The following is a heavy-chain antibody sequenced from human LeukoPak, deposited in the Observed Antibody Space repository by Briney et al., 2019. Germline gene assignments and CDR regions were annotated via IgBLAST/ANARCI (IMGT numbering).Heavy chain of an antibody. CDR1: GGTFSSYA. Sequence: SCKASGGTFSSYAMHWVRQAPGKGLEWVAVISYDGSNKYYADSVKGRFTISRDNSKNTLYLQMNSLRAEDTAVYYCARAVGYCSGGSCYALGYWGQGTLVTVSS. CDR3: ARAVGYCSGGSCYALGY. D-gene: IGHD2-15*01. J-gene: IGHJ4*02. V-gene: IGHV3-30-3*01. CDR2: ISYDGSNK.